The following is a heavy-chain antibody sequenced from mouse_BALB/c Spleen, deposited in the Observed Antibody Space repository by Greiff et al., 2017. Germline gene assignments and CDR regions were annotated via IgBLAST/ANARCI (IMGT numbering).Heavy chain of an antibody. J-gene: IGHJ3*01. CDR1: GFSLTSYG. CDR3: AREDYYGPLAY. V-gene: IGHV2-9*02. CDR2: IWAGGST. Sequence: VKLMESGPGLVAPSQSLSITCTVSGFSLTSYGVHWVRQPPGKGLEWLGVIWAGGSTNYNSALMSRLSISKDNSKSQVFLKMNSLQTEDTAMYYCAREDYYGPLAYWGQGTLVTVSA. D-gene: IGHD1-1*01.